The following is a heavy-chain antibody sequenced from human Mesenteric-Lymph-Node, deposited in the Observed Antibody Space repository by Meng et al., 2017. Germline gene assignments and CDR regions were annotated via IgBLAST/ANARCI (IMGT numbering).Heavy chain of an antibody. CDR3: AREELGIAIDS. D-gene: IGHD7-27*01. V-gene: IGHV1-18*01. CDR1: GYTFSNYG. CDR2: ISAYNGQT. Sequence: VQLVHSGSDVKKPGATTVVSRQASGYTFSNYGNSWVRQAPGQGLEWMGWISAYNGQTNYAQKFQGRVIMTTDTSTSTAYMDLRSLRSDDTAVYYCAREELGIAIDSWGQGTLVTVSS. J-gene: IGHJ4*02.